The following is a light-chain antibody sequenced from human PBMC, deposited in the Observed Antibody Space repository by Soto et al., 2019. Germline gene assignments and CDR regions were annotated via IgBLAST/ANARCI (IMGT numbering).Light chain of an antibody. V-gene: IGLV1-51*01. CDR3: GTWDNSLSAYL. J-gene: IGLJ1*01. Sequence: QSVLTQPPSVSAAPGQKVTNSCSGSSSNIGNNYVSWYQQLPGTAPKLLIYDNDKRPSGIPDRFSGSKSGTSATLGITGLQTGDEADYYCGTWDNSLSAYLFGTGTKVTVL. CDR1: SSNIGNNY. CDR2: DND.